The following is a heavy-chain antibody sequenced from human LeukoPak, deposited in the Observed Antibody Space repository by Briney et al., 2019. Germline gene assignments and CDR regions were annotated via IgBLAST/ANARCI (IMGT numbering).Heavy chain of an antibody. Sequence: PSETLSLTCAVYGGSFSGYYWSWIRQPPGKGLEWIGEINHSGSTNYNPSLKSRVTISVDTSKNQFSLKLSSVTAADTAVYYCARGRVYELPVFDYWGQGTLVTVSS. D-gene: IGHD1-26*01. CDR1: GGSFSGYY. J-gene: IGHJ4*02. CDR3: ARGRVYELPVFDY. V-gene: IGHV4-34*01. CDR2: INHSGST.